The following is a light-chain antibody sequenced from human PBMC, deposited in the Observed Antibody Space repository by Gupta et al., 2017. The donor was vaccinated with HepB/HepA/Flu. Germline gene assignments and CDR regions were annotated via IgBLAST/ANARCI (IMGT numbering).Light chain of an antibody. J-gene: IGLJ1*01. CDR2: SNN. CDR3: GAWDDSLTREV. Sequence: HSVLTHPPSASGTPGQMFTISCSGSNSNIGRKSVNWYQQLPGTAPKFLVHSNNKRPSGVPGRFSGSKSGTSASLAISGLQSGDEADYYCGAWDDSLTREVFGTGTKVTVL. CDR1: NSNIGRKS. V-gene: IGLV1-44*01.